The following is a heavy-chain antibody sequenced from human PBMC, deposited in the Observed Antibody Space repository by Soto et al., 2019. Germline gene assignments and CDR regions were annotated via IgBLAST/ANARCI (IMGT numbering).Heavy chain of an antibody. Sequence: PSETLSLTCTGSCDSIGSADYYWSWIRQPPGKGLEWIAYIFYSGSTYYNSSLKSRVTISVDASKNQFSLKLSSVTAADTAVYYCARVPHTSGWYQDYWGQGTLVTVSS. D-gene: IGHD6-19*01. CDR3: ARVPHTSGWYQDY. J-gene: IGHJ4*02. CDR1: CDSIGSADYY. V-gene: IGHV4-30-4*01. CDR2: IFYSGST.